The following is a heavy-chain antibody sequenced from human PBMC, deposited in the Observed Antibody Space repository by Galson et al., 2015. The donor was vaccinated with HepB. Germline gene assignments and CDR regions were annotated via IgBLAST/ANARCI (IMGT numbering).Heavy chain of an antibody. CDR3: ARASVGQGFFDY. Sequence: SETLSLTCTVSGGSISSYYWSWIRQPPGKGLEWIGYIYYSGSTNYNPSLKSRVTISVDTSKNQFSLKLSSVTAADTAVYYCARASVGQGFFDYWGQGTLVTVSS. J-gene: IGHJ4*02. CDR2: IYYSGST. CDR1: GGSISSYY. D-gene: IGHD3-16*01. V-gene: IGHV4-59*01.